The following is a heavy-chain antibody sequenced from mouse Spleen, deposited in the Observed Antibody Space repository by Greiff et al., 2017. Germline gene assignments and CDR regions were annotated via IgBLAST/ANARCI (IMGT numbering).Heavy chain of an antibody. V-gene: IGHV2-2*01. CDR3: ASSYYRYDDYAMDY. CDR1: GFSLTSYG. Sequence: VQLQQSGPGLVQPSQSLSITCTVSGFSLTSYGVHWVHQSPGKGLEWLGVIWSGGSTDYNAAFISRLSISKDNSKSQVFFKMNSLQADDTAIYYCASSYYRYDDYAMDYWGQGTSVTVSS. CDR2: IWSGGST. J-gene: IGHJ4*01. D-gene: IGHD2-14*01.